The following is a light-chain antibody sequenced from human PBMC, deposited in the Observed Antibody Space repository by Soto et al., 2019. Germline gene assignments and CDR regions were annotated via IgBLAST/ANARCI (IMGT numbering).Light chain of an antibody. V-gene: IGKV1-33*01. Sequence: DIQMTQSPSSLSASVGDRVTITCQASQDISNYLNWYQQKPGKAPKLLIYDASNLETGVPSRFSGSASGTHFTFTISSLQPEDIATYSCQQYDNLPLTFGGGTKVEIK. CDR2: DAS. CDR3: QQYDNLPLT. CDR1: QDISNY. J-gene: IGKJ4*01.